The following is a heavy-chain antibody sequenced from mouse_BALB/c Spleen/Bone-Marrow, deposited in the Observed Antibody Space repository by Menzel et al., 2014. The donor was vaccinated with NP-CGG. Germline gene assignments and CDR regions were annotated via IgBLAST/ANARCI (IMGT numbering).Heavy chain of an antibody. J-gene: IGHJ1*01. CDR3: TRSNYGYWYFDV. CDR2: SNPSNGGS. V-gene: IGHV1S81*02. Sequence: GAELVKPGASVKLSCKASGYTFSNYYMYWVKQRPGQGLEWIGESNPSNGGSNFNEKFKSKATLTVDKSSSTAYMQLSSLTSEDSAVYYCTRSNYGYWYFDVWGAGTTVTVSS. CDR1: GYTFSNYY. D-gene: IGHD1-1*01.